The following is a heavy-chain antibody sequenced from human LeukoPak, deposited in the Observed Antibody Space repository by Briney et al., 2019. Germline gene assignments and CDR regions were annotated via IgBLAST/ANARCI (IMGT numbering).Heavy chain of an antibody. CDR1: GYTFTAYY. CDR2: INPNSGGT. J-gene: IGHJ4*02. D-gene: IGHD3-9*01. Sequence: GASVKVSCKASGYTFTAYYIHWVRQAPGQGLEWMGWINPNSGGTNYAQTFQGRVTLTRDTSISTVYMELTGLTSDDTAVYYCARGYCDTNDCPPGAYWGQGALVTVSS. CDR3: ARGYCDTNDCPPGAY. V-gene: IGHV1-2*02.